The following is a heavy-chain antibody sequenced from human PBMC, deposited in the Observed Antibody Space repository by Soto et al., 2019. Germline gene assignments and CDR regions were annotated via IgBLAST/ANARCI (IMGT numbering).Heavy chain of an antibody. J-gene: IGHJ6*02. D-gene: IGHD2-21*02. CDR2: INHSGGSR. V-gene: IGHV1-46*03. CDR1: GYTFTSYY. Sequence: QVRLVQSGAEVKKPGASVRVSCKASGYTFTSYYLHWVRQAPGQGLEWMGIINHSGGSRSYAQKFQDRVTLTRDTSTSTLYMEVSSLRSEDTAVYYCARAVETAYYGMDVWGQGTTVTVSS. CDR3: ARAVETAYYGMDV.